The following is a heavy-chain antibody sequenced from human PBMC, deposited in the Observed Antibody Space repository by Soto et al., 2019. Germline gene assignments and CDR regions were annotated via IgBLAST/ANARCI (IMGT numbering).Heavy chain of an antibody. CDR2: ISSSSSTI. J-gene: IGHJ4*02. V-gene: IGHV3-48*01. D-gene: IGHD3-10*01. CDR1: GFTFSSNS. Sequence: EVQLVESGGGLVQPGGSLRLSCAASGFTFSSNSMNWVRRAPGRGLEWVSYISSSSSTIYYADSVKGRFTISRDNAKNSLYLQMNSLRAEDTAVYYCARANYYGSPGDFDYWGQGTLVTVSS. CDR3: ARANYYGSPGDFDY.